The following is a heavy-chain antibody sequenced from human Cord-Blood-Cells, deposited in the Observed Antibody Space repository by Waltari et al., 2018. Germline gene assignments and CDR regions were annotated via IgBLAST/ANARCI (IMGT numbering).Heavy chain of an antibody. CDR1: GFTFSSYG. CDR3: AKGSHFDY. D-gene: IGHD1-26*01. V-gene: IGHV3-30*18. J-gene: IGHJ4*02. Sequence: QVQLVESGGGVVQPGRSLRLSCAAPGFTFSSYGMHWVRQAPGKGLEWVAVISYDGSNKYYADSVKGRFTISRDNSKNTLYLQMNSLRAEDTAVYYCAKGSHFDYWGQGTLVTVSS. CDR2: ISYDGSNK.